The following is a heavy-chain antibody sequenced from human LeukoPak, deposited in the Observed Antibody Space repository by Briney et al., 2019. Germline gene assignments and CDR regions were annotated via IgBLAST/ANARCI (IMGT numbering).Heavy chain of an antibody. CDR2: IYYSGST. Sequence: SETLSLTCTVSGGSISSYYWSWIRQPPGKGLEWIGYIYYSGSTNYNPSLKSRVTISVDTSKNQFSLKLSSVTAADTAVYYCASGHGSGSANYFDPWGQGTLVTVSS. V-gene: IGHV4-59*01. J-gene: IGHJ5*02. D-gene: IGHD3-10*01. CDR3: ASGHGSGSANYFDP. CDR1: GGSISSYY.